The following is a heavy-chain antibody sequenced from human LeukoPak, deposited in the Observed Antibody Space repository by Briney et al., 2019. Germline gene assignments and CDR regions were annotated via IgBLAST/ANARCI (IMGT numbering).Heavy chain of an antibody. J-gene: IGHJ5*02. CDR3: ARGPSRDYGSGSSWFDP. D-gene: IGHD3-10*01. V-gene: IGHV1-8*01. Sequence: ASVKVSCKASGYTFTSYDINWVRQVTGQGLEWMGWMNPSSGNTGYAQKFQGRVTMTRNTSISTAYMELSSLRSEDTAVYYCARGPSRDYGSGSSWFDPWGQGTLVTVSS. CDR2: MNPSSGNT. CDR1: GYTFTSYD.